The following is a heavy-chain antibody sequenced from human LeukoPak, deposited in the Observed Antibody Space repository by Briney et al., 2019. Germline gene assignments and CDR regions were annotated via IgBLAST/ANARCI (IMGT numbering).Heavy chain of an antibody. Sequence: GASVKVSCKASGYTFTSYDINWVRQATGRGLEWMGWMNPNSGNTGYAQKFQGRVTMTRNTSISTAYMELSSLRSEDTAVYYCARGIDGYGDYTHSNLDYWGQGTLVTVSS. V-gene: IGHV1-8*01. D-gene: IGHD4-17*01. CDR2: MNPNSGNT. CDR3: ARGIDGYGDYTHSNLDY. CDR1: GYTFTSYD. J-gene: IGHJ4*02.